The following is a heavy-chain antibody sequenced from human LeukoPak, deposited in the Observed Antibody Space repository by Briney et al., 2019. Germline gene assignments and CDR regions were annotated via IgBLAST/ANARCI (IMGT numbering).Heavy chain of an antibody. CDR2: ISSDSRTI. CDR3: ARYGSGTSYITNYFDN. D-gene: IGHD3-10*01. V-gene: IGHV3-48*02. Sequence: SGGSLRLSCAASGFTFSSYSMNWVRQAPGKGLEWVSYISSDSRTIYYADSVKGRFTISRDNAKNSLYLQMKSLRDEDTAVYYCARYGSGTSYITNYFDNWGQGTLVTVSS. CDR1: GFTFSSYS. J-gene: IGHJ4*02.